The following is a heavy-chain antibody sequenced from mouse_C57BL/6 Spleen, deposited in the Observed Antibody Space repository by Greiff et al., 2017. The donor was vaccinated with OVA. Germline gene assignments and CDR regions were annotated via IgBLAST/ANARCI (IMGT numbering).Heavy chain of an antibody. Sequence: QVQLQQSGAELARPGASVKLSCKASGYTFTSYGISWVQQRPGQGLEWIGEIYPRSGNTYYNEKFKGKATLTADKSTSTAYMELRSLTSEDSAVYFCARRWGNSYAMDYWGQGTSVTVSS. J-gene: IGHJ4*01. CDR1: GYTFTSYG. V-gene: IGHV1-81*01. CDR3: ARRWGNSYAMDY. CDR2: IYPRSGNT. D-gene: IGHD2-1*01.